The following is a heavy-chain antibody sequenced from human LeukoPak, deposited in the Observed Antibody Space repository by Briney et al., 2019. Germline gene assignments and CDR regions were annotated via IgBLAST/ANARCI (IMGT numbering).Heavy chain of an antibody. CDR2: INHSGST. V-gene: IGHV4-34*01. CDR1: GGSFSGYY. J-gene: IGHJ3*02. D-gene: IGHD3-16*02. CDR3: ARITFGGVISI. Sequence: SETLSLTCAVYGGSFSGYYWSWIRQPPGKGLGRIGAINHSGSTTYNPSVKSRVTISVDTSKNQFSLKLSSVTAADTAVYYCARITFGGVISIWGQGTMVTVSS.